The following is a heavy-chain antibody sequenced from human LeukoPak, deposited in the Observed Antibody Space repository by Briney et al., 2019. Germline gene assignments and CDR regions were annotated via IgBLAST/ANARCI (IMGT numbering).Heavy chain of an antibody. CDR1: GGSISSCY. CDR3: ASTKQPDYYDSSGPFDI. D-gene: IGHD3-22*01. V-gene: IGHV4-59*01. CDR2: IYYSGST. J-gene: IGHJ3*02. Sequence: SETLSLTCTVSGGSISSCYWSWIRQPPGKGLEWIGYIYYSGSTNYNPSLKSRVTISVDTSKNQFSLKLSSVTAADTAVYYCASTKQPDYYDSSGPFDIWGQGTMVTVSS.